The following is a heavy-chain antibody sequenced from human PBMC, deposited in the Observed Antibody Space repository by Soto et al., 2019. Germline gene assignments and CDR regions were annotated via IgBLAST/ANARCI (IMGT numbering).Heavy chain of an antibody. CDR3: ASYYGSGSYWPTY. Sequence: EVQLVESGGGLVQPGGSLRLSCAASGFTFSSYWMHWVRQAPGKGRVWVSRINSDGRSTSYADSVKGRFTISRDNAKNTLYLQMNSLRAEDTAVYYCASYYGSGSYWPTYWGQGTLVTVSS. J-gene: IGHJ4*02. V-gene: IGHV3-74*01. D-gene: IGHD3-10*01. CDR2: INSDGRST. CDR1: GFTFSSYW.